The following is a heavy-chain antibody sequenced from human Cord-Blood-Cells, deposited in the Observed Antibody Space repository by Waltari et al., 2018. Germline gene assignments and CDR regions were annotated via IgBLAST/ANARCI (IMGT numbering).Heavy chain of an antibody. V-gene: IGHV1-69*01. CDR2: IIRSLGRA. CDR1: GGTFSSYA. D-gene: IGHD2-21*02. Sequence: QVQLVQSGAEVKKPGSSVKVSCKASGGTFSSYAISWVRQAPEQGLEWMGGIIRSLGRANYGQKLQGRVTITADESTSTAYMELSSLRSEDTAVYYCAYAYCGGDCYYKAYDYWGQGTLVTVSS. CDR3: AYAYCGGDCYYKAYDY. J-gene: IGHJ4*02.